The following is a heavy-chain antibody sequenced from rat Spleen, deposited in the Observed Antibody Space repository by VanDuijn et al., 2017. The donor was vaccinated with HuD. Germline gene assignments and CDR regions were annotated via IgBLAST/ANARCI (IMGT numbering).Heavy chain of an antibody. V-gene: IGHV5-29*01. CDR1: GFTFSDYY. Sequence: EVQLVESDGGLVQPGRSLKLSCAASGFTFSDYYMAWVRQAPTKGQEWVATISSDGGRNFYRDSVKGRFTISRDNAKSSLYLQMDSLRSVDTATYYCARHGYNSYFEYWGQGVMVTVSS. J-gene: IGHJ2*01. CDR3: ARHGYNSYFEY. D-gene: IGHD1-9*01. CDR2: ISSDGGRN.